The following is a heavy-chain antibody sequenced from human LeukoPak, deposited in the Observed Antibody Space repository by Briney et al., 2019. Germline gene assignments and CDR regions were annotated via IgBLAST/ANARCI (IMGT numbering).Heavy chain of an antibody. J-gene: IGHJ4*02. CDR2: IYYSRTI. CDR1: GDSITSTSED. Sequence: SETLSLTCTVSGDSITSTSEDWGWIRQTPGKGLEWCGSIYYSRTIYYNPSPNTPVTLSVETAKSKFSLKLTSVTAADTAVYYCASSTSGSYFWADKWGQGTLVTVSS. D-gene: IGHD1-26*01. CDR3: ASSTSGSYFWADK. V-gene: IGHV4-39*01.